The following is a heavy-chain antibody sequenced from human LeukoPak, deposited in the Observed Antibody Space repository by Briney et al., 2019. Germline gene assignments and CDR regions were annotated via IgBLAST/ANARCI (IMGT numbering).Heavy chain of an antibody. J-gene: IGHJ4*02. D-gene: IGHD5-18*01. CDR2: IKQDGSEK. CDR3: ARSAATVTGRFDY. CDR1: GFTFSSYW. Sequence: GGSLRLSCAASGFTFSSYWMSWVRQAPGKGLEWVANIKQDGSEKYYVDSVKGRFTISRDNAKNSLYLQMNSLRAEDTAVYYCARSAATVTGRFDYWGQGTLVTVSS. V-gene: IGHV3-7*01.